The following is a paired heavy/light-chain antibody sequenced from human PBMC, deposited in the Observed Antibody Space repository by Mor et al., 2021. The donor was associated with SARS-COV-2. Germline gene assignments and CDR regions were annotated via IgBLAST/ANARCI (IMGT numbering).Heavy chain of an antibody. J-gene: IGHJ4*02. V-gene: IGHV1-2*06. CDR2: INPDNGDT. CDR3: ARDHCSSTSCFRRGFDY. Sequence: QVQLVQSGADVKKPGASVKISCEAFGYTFIGYYVHWVRQAPGQGLEWMGRINPDNGDTNYAQNFQGRVTMTRDTSISAAYMELNRLRSDDTAVYYCARDHCSSTSCFRRGFDYWGQGTLVTVSS. D-gene: IGHD2-2*01. CDR1: GYTFIGYY.
Light chain of an antibody. CDR1: SGHISYA. CDR2: VNSDGSH. CDR3: QTWGTGIQV. V-gene: IGLV4-69*01. J-gene: IGLJ3*02. Sequence: QPVVTQSPSASASLGASVRLTCTLSSGHISYAIAWHQQQPEKGPRYLMKVNSDGSHNKGDGIPDRFSGSSSGAERYLTISSLQSEDEADYYCQTWGTGIQVFGGGTKLTVL.